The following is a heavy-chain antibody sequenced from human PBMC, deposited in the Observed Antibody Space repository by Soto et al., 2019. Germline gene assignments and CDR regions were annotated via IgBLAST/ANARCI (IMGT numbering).Heavy chain of an antibody. D-gene: IGHD6-6*01. CDR1: GYTFTSYA. CDR2: INAGNGNT. CDR3: ARGKQSSSPQFDY. J-gene: IGHJ4*02. V-gene: IGHV1-3*01. Sequence: ASVKVSCKSSGYTFTSYAMHWVRQAPGQRLEWMGWINAGNGNTKYSQKFQGRVTITRDTSASTAYMELSSLRSEDTAVYYCARGKQSSSPQFDYWGQGPLVTVSA.